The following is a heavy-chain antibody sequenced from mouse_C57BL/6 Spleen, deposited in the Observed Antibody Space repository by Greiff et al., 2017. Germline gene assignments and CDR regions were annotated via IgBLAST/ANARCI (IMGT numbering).Heavy chain of an antibody. CDR1: GYAFSSYW. J-gene: IGHJ2*01. V-gene: IGHV1-80*01. Sequence: VQLQQSGAELVKPGASVKISCKASGYAFSSYWMNWVKQRPGKGLEWIGQIYPGDGDTNYNGKFKGKATLTADKSSSPAYMQLSSLTSEDSAVYFCARSGGSSRYYFDYWGQGTTLTVSS. D-gene: IGHD1-1*01. CDR2: IYPGDGDT. CDR3: ARSGGSSRYYFDY.